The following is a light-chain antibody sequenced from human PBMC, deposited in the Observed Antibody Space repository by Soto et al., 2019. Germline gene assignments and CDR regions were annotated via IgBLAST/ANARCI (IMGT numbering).Light chain of an antibody. CDR3: QHYNNWPPWT. CDR1: QSVSTN. J-gene: IGKJ1*01. V-gene: IGKV3-15*01. Sequence: EIMMTQSPATLSVSAGERATLSCRASQSVSTNLAWYQQKPGQAPRLLIYGASIRATGIPARFSGSGSGTEFTLTISTLQSEDFAIYYCQHYNNWPPWTFGQGTKVDIK. CDR2: GAS.